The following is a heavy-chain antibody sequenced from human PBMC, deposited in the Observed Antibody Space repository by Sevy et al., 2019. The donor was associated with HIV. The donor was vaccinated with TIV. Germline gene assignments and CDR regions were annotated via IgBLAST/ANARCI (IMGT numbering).Heavy chain of an antibody. D-gene: IGHD6-13*01. Sequence: GGSLRLSCAASGFTFSDHYMEWVRQAPGKGLEWVGRTRNKADSYTTEYAAFVKGRFTISRDDFMNSLYVQMNSLKTVDRAVYFCATHAGIAAAGRVFDYWGQGSLVTVSS. CDR2: TRNKADSYTT. V-gene: IGHV3-72*01. J-gene: IGHJ4*02. CDR1: GFTFSDHY. CDR3: ATHAGIAAAGRVFDY.